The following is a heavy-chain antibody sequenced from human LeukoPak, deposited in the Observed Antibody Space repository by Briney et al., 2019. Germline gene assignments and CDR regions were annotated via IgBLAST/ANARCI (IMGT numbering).Heavy chain of an antibody. Sequence: GASVKVSCKASGYTFTGYYMHWVRQAPGQGLEWMGWMNPNSGNTGYAQKFQGRVTMTRNTSIGTAYMELSSLRSEDTAVYYCARATYYYDSSGLRGYYFDYWGQGTLVTVSS. D-gene: IGHD3-22*01. J-gene: IGHJ4*02. CDR1: GYTFTGYY. CDR2: MNPNSGNT. CDR3: ARATYYYDSSGLRGYYFDY. V-gene: IGHV1-8*02.